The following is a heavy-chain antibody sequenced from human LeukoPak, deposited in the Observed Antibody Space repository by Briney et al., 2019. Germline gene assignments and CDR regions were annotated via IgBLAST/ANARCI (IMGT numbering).Heavy chain of an antibody. CDR1: GFTFDDYG. CDR2: INWNGGST. J-gene: IGHJ4*02. D-gene: IGHD3-22*01. Sequence: GGSLRLSCAASGFTFDDYGMSWVRQAPGKGLEWVSGINWNGGSTGYADSVKGRFTISRDNAKNSLYLQMNSLRAEDTALYYCARVGYDSSGYLSALYYFDYWGQGTLVTVSS. CDR3: ARVGYDSSGYLSALYYFDY. V-gene: IGHV3-20*04.